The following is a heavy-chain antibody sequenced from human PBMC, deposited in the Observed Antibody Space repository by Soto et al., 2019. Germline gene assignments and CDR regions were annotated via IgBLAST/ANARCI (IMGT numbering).Heavy chain of an antibody. CDR3: ARLSAAVADSYDYYYGMDV. CDR2: INPNSGGT. D-gene: IGHD6-19*01. Sequence: QVQLVQSGAEVKKPGASVKVSCKASGYTFTGYYMHWVRQAPGQGLEWMGWINPNSGGTNYAQKFQCRVTMTRDTSISTAYMELSRLRSDDTAVYYCARLSAAVADSYDYYYGMDVWGQGTTVTVSS. CDR1: GYTFTGYY. V-gene: IGHV1-2*02. J-gene: IGHJ6*02.